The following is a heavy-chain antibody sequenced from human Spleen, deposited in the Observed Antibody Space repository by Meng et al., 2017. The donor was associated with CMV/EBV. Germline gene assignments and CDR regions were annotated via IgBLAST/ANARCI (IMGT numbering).Heavy chain of an antibody. J-gene: IGHJ3*02. Sequence: ASVKVSCKASGYTFTDFYMHWVRQAPGQGLEWMGWINPNSGGTNYAQKFQGRVTMTRDTSISTAYMDLSRLRSDDTAVYYCARETGYEGAFDIWGQGTMITVSS. V-gene: IGHV1-2*02. CDR2: INPNSGGT. CDR1: GYTFTDFY. D-gene: IGHD2-15*01. CDR3: ARETGYEGAFDI.